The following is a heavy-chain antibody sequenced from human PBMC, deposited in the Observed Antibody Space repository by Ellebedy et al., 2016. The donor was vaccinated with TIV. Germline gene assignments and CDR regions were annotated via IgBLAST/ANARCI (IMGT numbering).Heavy chain of an antibody. J-gene: IGHJ4*02. CDR3: IRDLAATAL. D-gene: IGHD6-13*01. V-gene: IGHV3-74*01. CDR1: GFTFSSYW. Sequence: GESLKISCAASGFTFSSYWMHWVRQAPGKVLMWVSRINTDGSSTNYADSVKGRFTISRDNAKNTLYLQMNSLRAEDTAVYYCIRDLAATALWGQGTLVTVSS. CDR2: INTDGSST.